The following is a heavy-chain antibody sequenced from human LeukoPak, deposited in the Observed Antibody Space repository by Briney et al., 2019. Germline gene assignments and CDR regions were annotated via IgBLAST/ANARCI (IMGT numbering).Heavy chain of an antibody. CDR1: GFTFSDYA. V-gene: IGHV3-64*02. J-gene: IGHJ6*03. CDR3: ARGTGEYYDFWSGYLSRMYYYYMDV. CDR2: ISYNGNGK. Sequence: GGSLRLSCAASGFTFSDYAMHWVRQAPGKELKYVSAISYNGNGKHYADSVKGRFTISRDNSQSTLNLQMDNLRAEDTAVYYCARGTGEYYDFWSGYLSRMYYYYMDVWGKGTTVTVSS. D-gene: IGHD3-3*01.